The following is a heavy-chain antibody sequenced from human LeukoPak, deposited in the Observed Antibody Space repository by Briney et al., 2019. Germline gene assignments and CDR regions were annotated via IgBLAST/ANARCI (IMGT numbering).Heavy chain of an antibody. Sequence: SQTLSLTCTVSGGSISSGDYYWSWLRQPPGKGLEWIGYIYYSGSTYYNPSLKSRVTISVDTSKNQFSLKLSSVTAADTAVYYCARDERGYSYGVWAFDIWGQGTMVTVSS. V-gene: IGHV4-30-4*01. CDR2: IYYSGST. CDR1: GGSISSGDYY. CDR3: ARDERGYSYGVWAFDI. D-gene: IGHD5-18*01. J-gene: IGHJ3*02.